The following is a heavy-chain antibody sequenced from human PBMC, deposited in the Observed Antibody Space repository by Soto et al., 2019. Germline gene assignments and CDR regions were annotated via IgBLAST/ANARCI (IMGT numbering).Heavy chain of an antibody. CDR3: ASRDPGTSVDY. V-gene: IGHV4-39*07. Sequence: SETLSLTCSVSGDFISNTTYYWGWVRQAPGKGLEWVGSIYFSGSGTSHYNPSLKSRVTISLDKSENQFSLKVTSLTAADTAVYYCASRDPGTSVDYWGQGTLVTVSS. CDR2: IYFSGSGTS. D-gene: IGHD1-7*01. J-gene: IGHJ4*02. CDR1: GDFISNTTYY.